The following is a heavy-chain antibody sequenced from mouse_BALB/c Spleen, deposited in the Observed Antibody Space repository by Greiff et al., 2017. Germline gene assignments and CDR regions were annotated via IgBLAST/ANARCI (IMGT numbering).Heavy chain of an antibody. CDR1: GFSLTSYG. CDR3: ARHIGNYDAMDY. V-gene: IGHV2-6-2*01. J-gene: IGHJ4*01. CDR2: IWSDGST. Sequence: VMLVESGPDLVAPSQSLSITCTVSGFSLTSYGVHWVRQPPGKGLEWLVVIWSDGSTTYNSALKSRLSISKDNSKSQVFLKMNSLQTDDTAMYYCARHIGNYDAMDYWGQGTSVTVSS. D-gene: IGHD2-1*01.